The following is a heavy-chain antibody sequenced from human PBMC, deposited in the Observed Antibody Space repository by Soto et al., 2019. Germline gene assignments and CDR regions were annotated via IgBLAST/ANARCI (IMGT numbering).Heavy chain of an antibody. CDR3: ARAGRYXXXXXXNWGHYYYYGMDV. Sequence: QVQLVQSGAEVKKPGASVKVSCKASGYTFTSYGISWVRQAPGQGLEWMGWISAYNGNTNYAQKLQGRVTMTTDTSTSTAYMELRSLRSDDTAVYYCARAGRYXXXXXXNWGHYYYYGMDVWGQGTTVTVSS. D-gene: IGHD7-27*01. CDR1: GYTFTSYG. V-gene: IGHV1-18*04. CDR2: ISAYNGNT. J-gene: IGHJ6*02.